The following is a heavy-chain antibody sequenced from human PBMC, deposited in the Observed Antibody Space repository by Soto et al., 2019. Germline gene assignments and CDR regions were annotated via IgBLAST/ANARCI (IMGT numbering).Heavy chain of an antibody. CDR1: GFTFSLYE. J-gene: IGHJ6*02. Sequence: DVQLVESGGGLVKPGGSLRLSCAASGFTFSLYEMSWVRQAPGKGLEWVSYITTSGTTTYYADSVKGRFTISRDNAKNSLYLQMNSLRAEDTALYYCARDGYGDLYYYYATDVWRQGTTISVSS. V-gene: IGHV3-48*03. D-gene: IGHD4-17*01. CDR3: ARDGYGDLYYYYATDV. CDR2: ITTSGTTT.